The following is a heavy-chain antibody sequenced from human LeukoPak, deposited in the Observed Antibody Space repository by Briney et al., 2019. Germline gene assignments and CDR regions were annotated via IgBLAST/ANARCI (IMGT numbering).Heavy chain of an antibody. J-gene: IGHJ4*02. V-gene: IGHV1-18*01. Sequence: ASVKVSCKASGYTFASYGISWVRQAPGQGLEWMGWISAYNGNTNYAQKLQGRVTMTTDTSTSTAYMELRSLRSDDTAVYYCARDSKKYCSSTSCSHNKYFDYWGQGTLVTVSS. D-gene: IGHD2-2*01. CDR1: GYTFASYG. CDR2: ISAYNGNT. CDR3: ARDSKKYCSSTSCSHNKYFDY.